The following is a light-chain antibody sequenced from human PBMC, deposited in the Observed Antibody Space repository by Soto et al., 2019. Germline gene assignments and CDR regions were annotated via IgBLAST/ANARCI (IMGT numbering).Light chain of an antibody. CDR1: QSVSSSR. J-gene: IGKJ1*01. CDR2: DGF. Sequence: IVMTQSPATLSVSPGERATLSCRASQSVSSSRLAWYQQKPALAPRLLIYDGFLRATGIPDRFSGSGSGTDFTLTISRLEPEDFAVYYCQQSYRKTFGQGTKVDI. V-gene: IGKV3D-20*01. CDR3: QQSYRKT.